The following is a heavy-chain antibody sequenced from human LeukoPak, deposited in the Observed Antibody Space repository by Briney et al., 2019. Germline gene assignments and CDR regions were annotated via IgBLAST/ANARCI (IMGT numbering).Heavy chain of an antibody. CDR2: ISWNSGSI. V-gene: IGHV3-9*01. D-gene: IGHD3-10*01. CDR1: GFTFDDYA. J-gene: IGHJ3*02. Sequence: PGRSLRLSCAASGFTFDDYAMHWVRQAPGKGLEWVSGISWNSGSIGYADSVKGRFTISRDNAKNSLYLQMNSLRAEDTALYYCAKDRPYGSGSYRNPNAFDIWGQGTMVTVSS. CDR3: AKDRPYGSGSYRNPNAFDI.